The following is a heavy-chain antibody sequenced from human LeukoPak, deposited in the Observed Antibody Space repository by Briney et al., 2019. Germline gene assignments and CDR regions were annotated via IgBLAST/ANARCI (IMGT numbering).Heavy chain of an antibody. CDR2: IFYSGST. CDR3: ARGYSSSWYPNWFDP. J-gene: IGHJ5*02. D-gene: IGHD6-13*01. CDR1: GGSISTSSYY. V-gene: IGHV4-39*07. Sequence: SETLSLTCTVSGGSISTSSYYWGWVRQPPGKGLEWIVNIFYSGSTYYSPSLNSRLTISLDTSRNQFSLKLNSATAADTAVYYCARGYSSSWYPNWFDPWGQGTLVTVYS.